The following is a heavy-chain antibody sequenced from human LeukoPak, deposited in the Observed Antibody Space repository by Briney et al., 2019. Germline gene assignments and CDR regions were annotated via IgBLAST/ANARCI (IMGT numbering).Heavy chain of an antibody. CDR3: ARGGYYGSGSYPPPSGFDY. J-gene: IGHJ4*02. V-gene: IGHV3-64*01. D-gene: IGHD3-10*01. Sequence: GGSLRLSCAASGFTFSSYAMHWVRQAPGKGLEYVSAISSNGGSTYYANSVKGRFTISRDNSKNTLYLQMGSLRAEDIAVYYCARGGYYGSGSYPPPSGFDYWGQGTLVTVAS. CDR1: GFTFSSYA. CDR2: ISSNGGST.